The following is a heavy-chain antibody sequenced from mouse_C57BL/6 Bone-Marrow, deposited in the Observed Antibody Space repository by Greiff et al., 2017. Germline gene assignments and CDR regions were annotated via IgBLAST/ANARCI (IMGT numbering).Heavy chain of an antibody. D-gene: IGHD2-3*01. CDR3: AREDDGYYLYCAMDY. J-gene: IGHJ4*01. Sequence: QVQLQQPGAELVKPGASVKMSCKASGYTFTGYWITWVKQRPGQGLEWIGDIYPGSGSTNYTEKFKSKATLTVDTSSSTAYMQLSSLTSEDSAVDYCAREDDGYYLYCAMDYWGQGTSVTVS. CDR1: GYTFTGYW. V-gene: IGHV1-55*01. CDR2: IYPGSGST.